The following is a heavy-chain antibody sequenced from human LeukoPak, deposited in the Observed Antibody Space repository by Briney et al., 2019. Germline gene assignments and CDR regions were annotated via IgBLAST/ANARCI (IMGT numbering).Heavy chain of an antibody. Sequence: GGSLRLSCAASGFTFNNYAVTWVRQAPGKGLEWVSSISGNGYSTYYAASVKGRFSISRDNSKSTLYLQMNSLRVEDTAVYYCASNLRGQASVYWGQGTLVTVSS. D-gene: IGHD5/OR15-5a*01. V-gene: IGHV3-23*01. CDR3: ASNLRGQASVY. CDR1: GFTFNNYA. CDR2: ISGNGYST. J-gene: IGHJ4*02.